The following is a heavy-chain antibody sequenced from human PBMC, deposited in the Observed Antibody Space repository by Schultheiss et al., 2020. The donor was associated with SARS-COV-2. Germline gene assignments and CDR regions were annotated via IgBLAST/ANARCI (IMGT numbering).Heavy chain of an antibody. Sequence: GGSLRLSCKASGYTFTSYYMHWVRQAPGQGLEWMGIINPSGGSTSYAQKFQGRVTMTRDTSTSTVYMELSSLRSEDTAVYYCARGVREGGYDRPRPYYFDYWGQGTLVTVSS. CDR1: GYTFTSYY. J-gene: IGHJ4*02. CDR2: INPSGGST. CDR3: ARGVREGGYDRPRPYYFDY. D-gene: IGHD5-12*01. V-gene: IGHV1-46*03.